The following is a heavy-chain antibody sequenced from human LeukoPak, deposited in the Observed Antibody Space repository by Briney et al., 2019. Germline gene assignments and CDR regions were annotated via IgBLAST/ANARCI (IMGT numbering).Heavy chain of an antibody. D-gene: IGHD3-22*01. CDR1: GGSFSGYY. Sequence: SETLSLTCAVYGGSFSGYYWSWIRQPPGKGLEWIGEMSHSGSTNYNPSLKSRVTISVDTSKNQFSLKLSSVTAADTAVYYCARGYYDSSGYYFRFRYYFDYWGQGTLVTVSS. V-gene: IGHV4-34*01. CDR2: MSHSGST. J-gene: IGHJ4*02. CDR3: ARGYYDSSGYYFRFRYYFDY.